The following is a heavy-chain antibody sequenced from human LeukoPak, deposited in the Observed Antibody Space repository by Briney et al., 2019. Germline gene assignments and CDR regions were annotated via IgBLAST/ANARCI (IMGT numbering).Heavy chain of an antibody. CDR3: ARLDVDIVATPFDY. V-gene: IGHV5-51*01. CDR2: IYTGDSEA. CDR1: GYRFETHW. Sequence: GESLKISCTGSGYRFETHWISWVRRTPDKGLEWMGIIYTGDSEAVYSPSFAGLVTMSVDKSTTTAYLQWSSLKASDTAMYYCARLDVDIVATPFDYWGQGTLVTVSS. J-gene: IGHJ4*02. D-gene: IGHD5-12*01.